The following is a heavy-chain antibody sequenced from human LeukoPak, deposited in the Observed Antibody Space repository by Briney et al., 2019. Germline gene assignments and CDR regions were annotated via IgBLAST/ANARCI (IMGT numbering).Heavy chain of an antibody. D-gene: IGHD6-19*01. CDR1: GGTFSSYA. V-gene: IGHV1-69*05. CDR2: IIPILGTA. J-gene: IGHJ3*02. CDR3: ARDLNGIPLLTVAGTAKDAFDI. Sequence: GSSVKVSCKASGGTFSSYAISWVRQAPGQGLEWMGGIIPILGTANYAQKFQGRVTITTDESTSTAYMELSSLRSEDTAVYYCARDLNGIPLLTVAGTAKDAFDIWGQGTMVTVSS.